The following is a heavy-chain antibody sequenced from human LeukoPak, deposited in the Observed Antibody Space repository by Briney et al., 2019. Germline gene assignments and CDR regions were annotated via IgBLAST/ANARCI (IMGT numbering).Heavy chain of an antibody. Sequence: GGSLRLSCAASGITLSDFWFSWVRQVPGKGLEWAARIKAKIHGETIDYAAPVRGRFIISRDDSRNTVYLQMNSLKFEDTAMYYCTRRSTIWGRGTRVTVSS. V-gene: IGHV3-15*01. J-gene: IGHJ4*02. CDR3: TRRSTI. CDR1: GITLSDFW. CDR2: IKAKIHGETI. D-gene: IGHD5-24*01.